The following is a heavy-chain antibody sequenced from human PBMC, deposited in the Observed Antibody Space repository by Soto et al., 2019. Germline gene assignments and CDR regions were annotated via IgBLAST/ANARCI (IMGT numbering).Heavy chain of an antibody. D-gene: IGHD6-19*01. V-gene: IGHV3-15*01. CDR3: RTQWLD. CDR2: IRKKTDGGTA. J-gene: IGHJ4*02. Sequence: EVQLVESGGGLVKPGGPLRLSCPASGFTFRNAWMTGAPQAPGKGLEWLGFIRKKTDGGTADYAAPVKGRFTISRDDSKNTLYLQMHSLKIEDTAVYYCRTQWLDWGQGTLVTVSS. CDR1: GFTFRNAW.